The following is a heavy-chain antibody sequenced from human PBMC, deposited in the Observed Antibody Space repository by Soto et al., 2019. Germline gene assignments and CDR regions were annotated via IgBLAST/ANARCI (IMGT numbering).Heavy chain of an antibody. Sequence: GRLRRSCAGSGFTFSSYSMNWVRQAPGKGLEWVSSISSSSSYIYYADSVKGRFTISRDNAKNSLYLQMNSLRAEDTAVYYCARESPGPGALIDPWGQGTLVTVSS. CDR3: ARESPGPGALIDP. V-gene: IGHV3-21*01. CDR1: GFTFSSYS. D-gene: IGHD3-10*01. CDR2: ISSSSSYI. J-gene: IGHJ5*02.